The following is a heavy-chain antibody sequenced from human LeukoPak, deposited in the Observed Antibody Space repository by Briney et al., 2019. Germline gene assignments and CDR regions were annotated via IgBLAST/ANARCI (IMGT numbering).Heavy chain of an antibody. J-gene: IGHJ3*02. CDR1: GGSISSYY. CDR2: IYYSGST. Sequence: PSETLSLTCTVSGGSISSYYWSWIRQPPGKGLEWIGYIYYSGSTNYNPSLKSRVTISVDTSKNQFSLKLSSVTAADTAVYYRASRRYSSGWYSFDIWGQGTMVTVSS. V-gene: IGHV4-59*12. CDR3: ASRRYSSGWYSFDI. D-gene: IGHD6-19*01.